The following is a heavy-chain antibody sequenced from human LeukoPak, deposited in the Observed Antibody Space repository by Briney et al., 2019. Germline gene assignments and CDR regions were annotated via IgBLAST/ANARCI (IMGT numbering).Heavy chain of an antibody. CDR2: ISSSSSTI. CDR3: ARDLYYYDSSGYGY. D-gene: IGHD3-22*01. V-gene: IGHV3-48*03. J-gene: IGHJ4*02. Sequence: GGSLRLSCAASGFTFSSYEMNWVRQAPGKGLEWVSYISSSSSTIYYADSVKGRFTISRDNAKNSLYLQMNSLRAEDTAVYYCARDLYYYDSSGYGYWGQGTLVTVSS. CDR1: GFTFSSYE.